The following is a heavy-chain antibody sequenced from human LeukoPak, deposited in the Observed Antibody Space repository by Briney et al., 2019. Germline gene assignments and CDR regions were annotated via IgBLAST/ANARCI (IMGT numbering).Heavy chain of an antibody. J-gene: IGHJ1*01. CDR1: GDSVSSNRAP. V-gene: IGHV6-1*01. Sequence: SQTLSLTCAISGDSVSSNRAPWNWIRPSPSRGFEWLGRTYYRSRWFNDYALSVKSRISINPDTSKNQFSLHLDSVTPEDAAVYYCVKGVQGIRGSNSWEYFQHWGQGTLVTVSS. D-gene: IGHD3-10*01. CDR2: TYYRSRWFN. CDR3: VKGVQGIRGSNSWEYFQH.